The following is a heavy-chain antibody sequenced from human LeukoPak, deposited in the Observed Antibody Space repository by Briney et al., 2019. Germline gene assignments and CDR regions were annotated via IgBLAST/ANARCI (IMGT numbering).Heavy chain of an antibody. CDR3: ARDTYNSGWCSDY. CDR2: ISTYNGNT. J-gene: IGHJ4*02. CDR1: GYTSTSYG. Sequence: ASVKVSCKTSGYTSTSYGISWVRQAPGHGLEWVGWISTYNGNTNYAQNLQGRIIMTTDTSTSTAYMELRSLRSDDTAVYYCARDTYNSGWCSDYWGQGTLVTVSS. D-gene: IGHD6-19*01. V-gene: IGHV1-18*01.